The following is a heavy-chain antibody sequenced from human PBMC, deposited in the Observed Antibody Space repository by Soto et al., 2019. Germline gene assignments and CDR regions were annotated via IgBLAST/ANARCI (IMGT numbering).Heavy chain of an antibody. CDR2: ISAYNGNT. CDR3: ARVDGYCSSTSCYAYFDY. Sequence: ASVKVSCKASGYTFNTYGINWVRQAPGQGLEWMGWISAYNGNTNYAEKVRGRVTMTTDTSTSTAYMELRSLRSDDTAVYYCARVDGYCSSTSCYAYFDYWGQGTLVTVSS. CDR1: GYTFNTYG. J-gene: IGHJ4*02. D-gene: IGHD2-2*01. V-gene: IGHV1-18*01.